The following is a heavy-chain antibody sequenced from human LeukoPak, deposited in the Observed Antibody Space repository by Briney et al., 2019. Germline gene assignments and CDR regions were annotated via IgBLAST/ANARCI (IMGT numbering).Heavy chain of an antibody. V-gene: IGHV1-69*04. CDR1: GGTFSIYA. D-gene: IGHD3-10*01. Sequence: GASVKVSFKASGGTFSIYAISWVRQAPGQGREWMGRIIPILGIANYAQKFQGRVTITADKSTSTAYMELSSLRSEDTAVYYCASDYGAIRPNWFDPWGQGTLVTVSS. J-gene: IGHJ5*02. CDR3: ASDYGAIRPNWFDP. CDR2: IIPILGIA.